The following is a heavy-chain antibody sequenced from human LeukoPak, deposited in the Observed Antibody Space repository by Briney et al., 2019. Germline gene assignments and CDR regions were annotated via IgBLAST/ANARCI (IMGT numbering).Heavy chain of an antibody. CDR2: IYSSGST. CDR3: ARGPPNYYGSGSYSLFDS. J-gene: IGHJ4*02. V-gene: IGHV4-61*05. Sequence: SETLSLTCTVSGGSISSSSYYWGWIRQPPGKGLEWIGYIYSSGSTNYNPSLKSRVTISLDTSKNQFSLKLNSVTAADTAVYYCARGPPNYYGSGSYSLFDSWGQGTLVTVSS. CDR1: GGSISSSSYY. D-gene: IGHD3-10*01.